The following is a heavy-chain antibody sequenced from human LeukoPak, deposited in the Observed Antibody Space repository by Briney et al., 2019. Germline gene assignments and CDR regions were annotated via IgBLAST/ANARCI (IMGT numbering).Heavy chain of an antibody. J-gene: IGHJ4*02. Sequence: GASVKVSCKASGYTFTSYAMHWVRQAPGQRLEWMGWINAGNGNTKYSQKFQGRVTITRDTSASTAYMELSSLRSEDTAVYYCARAGKRIAAAGTSLFDYWGQGTLVTVSS. D-gene: IGHD6-13*01. CDR3: ARAGKRIAAAGTSLFDY. V-gene: IGHV1-3*01. CDR2: INAGNGNT. CDR1: GYTFTSYA.